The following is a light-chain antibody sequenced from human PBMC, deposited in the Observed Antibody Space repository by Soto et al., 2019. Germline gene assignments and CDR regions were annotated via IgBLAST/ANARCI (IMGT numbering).Light chain of an antibody. CDR1: QSVSSN. Sequence: EIVMTQSPATLSVSPGERATLSCRASQSVSSNLAWYQQKPGQAPRLLIYGASTRATGIPARFSGSGSGTELTLTISSLQSEDFAVYDCQQYNNWPPINFGQGTRLESK. CDR3: QQYNNWPPIN. CDR2: GAS. J-gene: IGKJ5*01. V-gene: IGKV3-15*01.